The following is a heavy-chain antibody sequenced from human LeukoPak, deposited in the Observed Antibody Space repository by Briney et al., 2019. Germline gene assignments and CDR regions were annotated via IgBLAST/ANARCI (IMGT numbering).Heavy chain of an antibody. CDR2: ISSSGTTI. V-gene: IGHV3-48*04. Sequence: PGGSLRLSCAASGFTFSSHWMTWVRQAPGQGLEWVSYISSSGTTIYYADSVEGRFTISRDNAKNSLYLQMNSLRAEDTAVYYCARRNYYYMDVWGKGTTVTVSS. CDR1: GFTFSSHW. J-gene: IGHJ6*03. CDR3: ARRNYYYMDV.